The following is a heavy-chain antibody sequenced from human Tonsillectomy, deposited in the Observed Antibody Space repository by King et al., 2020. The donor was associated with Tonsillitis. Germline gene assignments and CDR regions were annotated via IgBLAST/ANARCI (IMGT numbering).Heavy chain of an antibody. Sequence: VQLQESGPGLVKSSETLSLTCTVSGGSIGGHSWNWIRQPPGKGLEWIGYIFYGGSTKYNPSLKSRVTISVDTSKNQFSLNLISVTAADTAVYYCARDPPGLDYAFDLWGQGTTVTVSS. CDR3: ARDPPGLDYAFDL. V-gene: IGHV4-59*11. CDR1: GGSIGGHS. J-gene: IGHJ3*01. CDR2: IFYGGST. D-gene: IGHD3/OR15-3a*01.